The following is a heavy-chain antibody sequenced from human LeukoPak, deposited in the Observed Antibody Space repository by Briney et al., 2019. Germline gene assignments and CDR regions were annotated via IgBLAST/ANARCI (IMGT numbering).Heavy chain of an antibody. J-gene: IGHJ4*02. CDR2: IRANRET. V-gene: IGHV3-23*01. CDR1: GLSFSTFA. CDR3: ARASWVSSTDAVR. Sequence: PGGSLRLSCAASGLSFSTFAMSWVRQGPARGLEGVSSIRANRETFYADSVKGRFTLSSDSSRNTVYLQLNNLRAEDTARYYCARASWVSSTDAVRWGQGTLVTVSS. D-gene: IGHD3-16*01.